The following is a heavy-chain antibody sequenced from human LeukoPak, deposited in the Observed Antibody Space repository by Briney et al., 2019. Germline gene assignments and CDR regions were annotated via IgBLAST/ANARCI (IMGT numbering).Heavy chain of an antibody. CDR2: IKQDGSEK. CDR1: GFTFSSYW. V-gene: IGHV3-7*01. J-gene: IGHJ1*01. D-gene: IGHD6-19*01. CDR3: ARDPGRSGWPNGAYFQH. Sequence: GGSLRLSRAASGFTFSSYWMSWVRQAPGKGLEGVANIKQDGSEKYYVDSVKGRFTISRDNAKNSLYLQMNSLRAEDTAVYYCARDPGRSGWPNGAYFQHWGQGTLVTVSS.